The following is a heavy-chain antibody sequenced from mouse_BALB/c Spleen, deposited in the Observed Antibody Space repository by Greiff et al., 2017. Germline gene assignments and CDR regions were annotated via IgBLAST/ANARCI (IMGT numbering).Heavy chain of an antibody. Sequence: EVKLVESGGGLVQPGGSLKLSCAASGFTFSSYTMSWVRQTPEKRLEWVAYISNGGGSTYYPDTVKGRFTISRDNAKNTLYLQMSSLKSEDTAMYYCARHDVSSYWYFDVWGAGTTVTVSS. D-gene: IGHD1-1*01. V-gene: IGHV5-12-2*01. CDR1: GFTFSSYT. J-gene: IGHJ1*01. CDR2: ISNGGGST. CDR3: ARHDVSSYWYFDV.